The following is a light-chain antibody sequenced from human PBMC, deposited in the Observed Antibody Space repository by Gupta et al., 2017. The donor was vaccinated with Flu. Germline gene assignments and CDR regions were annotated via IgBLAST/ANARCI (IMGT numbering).Light chain of an antibody. CDR2: AAS. V-gene: IGKV1-8*01. J-gene: IGKJ2*01. CDR1: QGISSY. CDR3: QQDDSYPLT. Sequence: AIRMTQSPSSFSASTGDRVTITCRASQGISSYLAWYQQKPGQAPKLLIYAASTLQSGVPSRFSGSGSGTDFTLTISCLQSEDVATYYCQQDDSYPLTFGQGTKVEIK.